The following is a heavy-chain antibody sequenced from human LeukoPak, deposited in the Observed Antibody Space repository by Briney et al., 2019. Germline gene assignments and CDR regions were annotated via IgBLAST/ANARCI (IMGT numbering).Heavy chain of an antibody. CDR3: AKKAVALDY. V-gene: IGHV3-53*01. CDR2: RYTSGNT. Sequence: GGSLRLSCAASGFSLSNNYMAWVRQAPGKGLEWVSVRYTSGNTDYADAVKGRFTISRDNSKNTLYLQMNSLRAEDTALYYCAKKAVALDYWGQGTLVTVSS. CDR1: GFSLSNNY. D-gene: IGHD6-19*01. J-gene: IGHJ4*02.